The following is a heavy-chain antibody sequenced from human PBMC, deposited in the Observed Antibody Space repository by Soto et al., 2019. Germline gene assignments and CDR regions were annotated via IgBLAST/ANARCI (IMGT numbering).Heavy chain of an antibody. V-gene: IGHV1-2*02. J-gene: IGHJ4*02. Sequence: GASVKVSCKASGYAFTGYFIHWVRQAPGQGLEWMGWINPNTGGTNYAQQFQGRVTMTRDTSIRTAYMELSSLRSDDTAVYFCATGPPGAAAGKIDWGQGTLVTVSS. CDR2: INPNTGGT. D-gene: IGHD6-13*01. CDR1: GYAFTGYF. CDR3: ATGPPGAAAGKID.